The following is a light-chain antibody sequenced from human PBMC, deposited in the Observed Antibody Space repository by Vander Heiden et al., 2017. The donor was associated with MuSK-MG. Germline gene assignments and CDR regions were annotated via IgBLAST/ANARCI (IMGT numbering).Light chain of an antibody. J-gene: IGKJ1*01. V-gene: IGKV2-28*01. CDR1: QSLLHSNGYTY. CDR2: LGS. Sequence: DVVLTQSPLSLPVTPGEPASIASRSSQSLLHSNGYTYLDWYLQKPGQSPQLLIYLGSNRASGVPDRFSGSGSGTDFTLKISRVEAEDVGVYYCRQALQTPQTFGQGTKVEIK. CDR3: RQALQTPQT.